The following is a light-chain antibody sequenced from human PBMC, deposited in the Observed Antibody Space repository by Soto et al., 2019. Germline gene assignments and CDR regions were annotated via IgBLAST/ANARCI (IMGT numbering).Light chain of an antibody. Sequence: QSALTQPASVSGSPGQSITISCTGTSSDVGGSKYVSWYQQHPGKAPKLMIYEVSHRPSGVSNRFSGSKSGNTASLTISGLQAADEADYYCASWDDTLQGRVFGGGTKLTVL. J-gene: IGLJ3*02. CDR2: EVS. CDR3: ASWDDTLQGRV. V-gene: IGLV2-14*01. CDR1: SSDVGGSKY.